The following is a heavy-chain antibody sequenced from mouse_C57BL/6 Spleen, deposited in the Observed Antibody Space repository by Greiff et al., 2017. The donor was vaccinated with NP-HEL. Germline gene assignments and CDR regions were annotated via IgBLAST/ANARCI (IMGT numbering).Heavy chain of an antibody. CDR1: GYTFTSYG. CDR3: ARLEDYDWFAY. Sequence: VQLQESGAELARPGASVKLSCKASGYTFTSYGISWVKQRTGQGLEWIGEIYPRSGNTYYNEKFKGKATLTADKSSSTAYMELRSLTSEDSAVYFCARLEDYDWFAYWGQGTLVTVSA. CDR2: IYPRSGNT. J-gene: IGHJ3*01. D-gene: IGHD2-4*01. V-gene: IGHV1-81*01.